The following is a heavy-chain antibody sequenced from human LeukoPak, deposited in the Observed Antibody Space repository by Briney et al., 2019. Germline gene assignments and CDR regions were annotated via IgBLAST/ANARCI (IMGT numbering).Heavy chain of an antibody. Sequence: GASVKVSCKASGYTFTGYYMHWVRQAPGQGLEWMGGINPNSGGTNNAQKYQGRVTMTRDTSISTAYMELSRLRSDDTAVYYCARERRDCHKVYFDFWGQGTLVTVSS. CDR3: ARERRDCHKVYFDF. CDR2: INPNSGGT. V-gene: IGHV1-2*02. CDR1: GYTFTGYY. J-gene: IGHJ4*02. D-gene: IGHD5-24*01.